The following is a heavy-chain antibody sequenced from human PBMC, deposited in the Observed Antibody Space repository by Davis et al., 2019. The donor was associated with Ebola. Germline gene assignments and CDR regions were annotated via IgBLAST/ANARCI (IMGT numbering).Heavy chain of an antibody. CDR2: ISGSGGST. D-gene: IGHD2-2*01. Sequence: PGGSLRLSCGASGFTFSSYAMSWVRQAPGKGLEWVSAISGSGGSTYYADSVKGRFTISRDNSKNTLYLQMNGLRVEDTAIYYCAKDTSNIWFDMWGQGTMVTVSS. J-gene: IGHJ3*02. V-gene: IGHV3-23*01. CDR1: GFTFSSYA. CDR3: AKDTSNIWFDM.